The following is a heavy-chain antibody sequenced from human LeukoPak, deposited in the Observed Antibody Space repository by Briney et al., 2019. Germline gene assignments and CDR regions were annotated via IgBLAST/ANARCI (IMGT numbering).Heavy chain of an antibody. CDR3: ATSYYDILTGYRPLVY. V-gene: IGHV1-24*01. Sequence: ASVKVSCKVSGYTLTELSMHWVRQAPGKGLEWMGGFDPENGETIYAQKFQGRVTMTEDTSTDTAYMELSSLRSEDTAVYYCATSYYDILTGYRPLVYWGQGTLVTVSS. D-gene: IGHD3-9*01. CDR2: FDPENGET. CDR1: GYTLTELS. J-gene: IGHJ4*02.